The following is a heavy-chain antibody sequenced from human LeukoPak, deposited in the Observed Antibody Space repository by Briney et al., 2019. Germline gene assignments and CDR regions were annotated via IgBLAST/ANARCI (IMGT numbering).Heavy chain of an antibody. V-gene: IGHV7-4-1*02. CDR3: ARGDPYDILTGYEAYYYYMDV. CDR2: INTNTGNP. Sequence: ASVKVSCKASGYTFTSYAMNWVRQAPGQGLEWMGWINTNTGNPTYAQGFTGRFVFSLDTSVSTAYLQISSLKAEDTAVYYCARGDPYDILTGYEAYYYYMDVWGKGTTVTVSS. CDR1: GYTFTSYA. D-gene: IGHD3-9*01. J-gene: IGHJ6*03.